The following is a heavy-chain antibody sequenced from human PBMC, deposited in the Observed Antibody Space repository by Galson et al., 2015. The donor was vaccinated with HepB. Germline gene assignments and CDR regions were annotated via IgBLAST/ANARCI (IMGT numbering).Heavy chain of an antibody. J-gene: IGHJ6*02. CDR1: GFTFSDYY. CDR2: ISSSSSYT. V-gene: IGHV3-11*06. Sequence: SLRLSCAASGFTFSDYYMSWIRQAPGKGLEWVSYISSSSSYTNYADSVKGRFTISRDNAKNSLYLQMNSLRAEDTAVYYCARDLVVVPAAKSFYYYYYGMDVWGQGTTVTVSS. D-gene: IGHD2-2*01. CDR3: ARDLVVVPAAKSFYYYYYGMDV.